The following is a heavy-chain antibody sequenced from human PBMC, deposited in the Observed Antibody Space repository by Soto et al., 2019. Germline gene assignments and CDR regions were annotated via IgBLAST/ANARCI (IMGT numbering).Heavy chain of an antibody. J-gene: IGHJ3*02. CDR1: GFTFSSYW. CDR3: ARSLPRRMDAFDI. D-gene: IGHD2-15*01. CDR2: INSDGSST. Sequence: GESLKISCAASGFTFSSYWMHWVRQAPGKGLVWVSRINSDGSSTSYADSVKGRFTISRDNAKNTLHLQMNSLRAEDTAVYYCARSLPRRMDAFDIWGQGTMVTVSS. V-gene: IGHV3-74*01.